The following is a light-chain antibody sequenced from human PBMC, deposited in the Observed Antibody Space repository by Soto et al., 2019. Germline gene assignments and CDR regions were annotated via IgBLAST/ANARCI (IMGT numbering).Light chain of an antibody. V-gene: IGKV1-27*01. CDR3: QQYNNWPV. CDR1: QDIAHY. CDR2: SAS. J-gene: IGKJ1*01. Sequence: EIRLTQSPSSLSASVGDRVTITCRASQDIAHYLAWYQQKPGKVPQVLISSASTLQSGVSSRFSGSGSGTEFTLTISSLQSEDFAVYYCQQYNNWPVFGQGTKVDIK.